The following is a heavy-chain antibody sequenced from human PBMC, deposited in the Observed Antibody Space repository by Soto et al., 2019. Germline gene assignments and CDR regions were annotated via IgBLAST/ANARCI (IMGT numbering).Heavy chain of an antibody. J-gene: IGHJ4*02. CDR3: ARDRDGYNPIHYFDY. Sequence: ASVKVSCKASGYTFTSYYMHWVRQAPGQGLEWMGIINPSGGGTSYAQKFQGRVTMTRDTSTSTVYMELSSLRSEDTAVYYCARDRDGYNPIHYFDYWGQGTLVTVSS. CDR1: GYTFTSYY. D-gene: IGHD5-12*01. CDR2: INPSGGGT. V-gene: IGHV1-46*01.